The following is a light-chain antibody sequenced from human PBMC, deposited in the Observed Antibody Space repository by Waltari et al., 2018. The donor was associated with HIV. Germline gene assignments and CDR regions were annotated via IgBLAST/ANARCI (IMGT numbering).Light chain of an antibody. CDR3: QQYYSTPHT. Sequence: DIVMTQSPDSLAVSLGERATINCKSSQSVLYNSNNKNYLAWYQQKAGQPPNLLIYWASTREFGVPDRFSGSGFGTDFTLTISSLQAEDVAVYYCQQYYSTPHTFGQGTKLEIK. J-gene: IGKJ2*01. CDR2: WAS. CDR1: QSVLYNSNNKNY. V-gene: IGKV4-1*01.